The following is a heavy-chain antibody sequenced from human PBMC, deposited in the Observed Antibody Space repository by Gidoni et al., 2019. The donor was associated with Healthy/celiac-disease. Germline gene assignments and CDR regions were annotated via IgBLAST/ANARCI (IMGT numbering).Heavy chain of an antibody. V-gene: IGHV3-15*01. D-gene: IGHD1-26*01. CDR3: TTDLHSGSYPILPILEYFQH. Sequence: EVQLVESGGGLVKPGGSLRLSCAASGFTFSNAWMSWVRQAPGKGLAWVGRIKSKTDGGTTDYAAPVKGRFTISRDDSKNTLYLQMNSLKTEDTAVYYCTTDLHSGSYPILPILEYFQHWGQGTLVTVSS. CDR2: IKSKTDGGTT. CDR1: GFTFSNAW. J-gene: IGHJ1*01.